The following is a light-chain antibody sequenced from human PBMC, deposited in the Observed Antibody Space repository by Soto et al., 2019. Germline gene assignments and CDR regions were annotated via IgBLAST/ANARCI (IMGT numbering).Light chain of an antibody. CDR1: QSISSY. Sequence: DIQMTQSPSSLSASVGDRVTITCRASQSISSYLNWYQQKPGKAPKLLIYAASSLQSGVPSRFSGSGSGTDFTLTISRLQPEDFATYYGQQSYSTPLTFGGGTKGDIK. J-gene: IGKJ4*01. CDR2: AAS. CDR3: QQSYSTPLT. V-gene: IGKV1-39*01.